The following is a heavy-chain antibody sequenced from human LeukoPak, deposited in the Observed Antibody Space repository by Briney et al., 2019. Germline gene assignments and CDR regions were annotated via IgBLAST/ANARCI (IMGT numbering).Heavy chain of an antibody. D-gene: IGHD2-15*01. J-gene: IGHJ4*02. CDR3: AKGITEMMVAPGY. CDR1: GFTFSDHY. V-gene: IGHV3-11*06. CDR2: ISTSGSYT. Sequence: GGSLRLSCAASGFTFSDHYMNWIRQAPGKGLEWVSYISTSGSYTNYADSVKGRFIISRDNAKNSLYLQMNSLRAEDTAVYYCAKGITEMMVAPGYWGQGTLVTVSS.